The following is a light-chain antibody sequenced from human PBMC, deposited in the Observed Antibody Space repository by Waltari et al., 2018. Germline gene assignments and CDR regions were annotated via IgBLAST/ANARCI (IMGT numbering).Light chain of an antibody. CDR1: SGSIPSHS. V-gene: IGLV6-57*01. CDR2: EDN. CDR3: QSYDSSSLWV. J-gene: IGLJ3*02. Sequence: NFMLTQPHSVSASPGKTVTISCTRRSGSIPSHSVQRYQQRPGSSPTTVIYEDNQRPSGVPDRFSGSIDSSSNSASLTISGLKTEDEADYYCQSYDSSSLWVFGGGTKLTVL.